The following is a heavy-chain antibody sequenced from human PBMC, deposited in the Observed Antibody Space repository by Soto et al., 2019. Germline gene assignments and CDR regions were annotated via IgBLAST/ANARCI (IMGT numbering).Heavy chain of an antibody. V-gene: IGHV4-59*11. CDR3: TRANWYSEY. Sequence: QVQLQESGPGLVKHSETLSLTCRVSGGSISNHYWSWIRQPPGTGLEWIGYIYYNGNTNYNPSLKSPVTMSVDTSRNHISLTLTTVTAADTAVYYCTRANWYSEYWGQGTLVTVSS. CDR1: GGSISNHY. D-gene: IGHD7-27*01. CDR2: IYYNGNT. J-gene: IGHJ4*02.